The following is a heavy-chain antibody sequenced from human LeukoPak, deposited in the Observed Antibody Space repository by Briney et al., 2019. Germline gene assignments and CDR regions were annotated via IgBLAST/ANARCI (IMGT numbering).Heavy chain of an antibody. CDR1: GFTFSSYW. V-gene: IGHV3-66*02. Sequence: GGSLRLSCAASGFTFSSYWMSWVRQAPGEGLEWVSVLYSGGNTYYADSVKGRFTISRDTSKNTLDLQMNSLGPEDTAVYYCARARYDSSGYGSWGQGTLVTVSS. D-gene: IGHD3-22*01. J-gene: IGHJ5*02. CDR2: LYSGGNT. CDR3: ARARYDSSGYGS.